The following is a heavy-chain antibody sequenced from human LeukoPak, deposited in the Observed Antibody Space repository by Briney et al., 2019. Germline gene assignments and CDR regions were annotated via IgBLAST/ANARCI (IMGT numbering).Heavy chain of an antibody. Sequence: VASVKVSCKASGGTFSSYAISWVRQAPGQGLEWMGGIIPIFGTANYAQKFQGRVTITADESTSTAYMELSSLRSEDTAVYYCARDFMSYDFWSGNSTEKNWFDPWGQGTLVTVSS. CDR3: ARDFMSYDFWSGNSTEKNWFDP. CDR1: GGTFSSYA. D-gene: IGHD3-3*01. V-gene: IGHV1-69*13. CDR2: IIPIFGTA. J-gene: IGHJ5*02.